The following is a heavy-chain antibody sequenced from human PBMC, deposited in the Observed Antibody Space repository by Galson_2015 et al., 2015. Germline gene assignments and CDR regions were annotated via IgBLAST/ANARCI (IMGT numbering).Heavy chain of an antibody. J-gene: IGHJ6*02. CDR3: TRDFEQQLVWYYYGMDV. Sequence: SLRLSCAASGFTFGDYAMSWFRQAPGKGLEWVGFIRSKAYGGTTEYAASVKGRFTISRDDSKSIAYLQMNSMKTEDTAVYYCTRDFEQQLVWYYYGMDVWGQGTTVTVSS. CDR2: IRSKAYGGTT. V-gene: IGHV3-49*03. CDR1: GFTFGDYA. D-gene: IGHD6-13*01.